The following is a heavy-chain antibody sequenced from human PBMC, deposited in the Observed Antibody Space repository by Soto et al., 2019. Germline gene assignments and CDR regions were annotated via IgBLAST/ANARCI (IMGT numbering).Heavy chain of an antibody. CDR2: ISAYNRNT. CDR3: ARVIAAAADFDY. Sequence: QVQLVQSGAEVKKPGASVKVSCKASGYTFTSYGISWVRQAPGQGLEWMGWISAYNRNTNYAQRLQGRVTMTTDTSTSKAYRELRSLRSDDTAVYYCARVIAAAADFDYWGQGTLVTVSS. J-gene: IGHJ4*02. D-gene: IGHD6-13*01. V-gene: IGHV1-18*01. CDR1: GYTFTSYG.